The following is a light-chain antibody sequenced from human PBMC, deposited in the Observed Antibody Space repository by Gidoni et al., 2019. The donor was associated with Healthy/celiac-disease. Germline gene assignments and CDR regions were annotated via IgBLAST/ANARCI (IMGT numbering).Light chain of an antibody. CDR1: KLGDKY. CDR3: QAWERSTAV. J-gene: IGLJ2*01. CDR2: QDS. V-gene: IGLV3-1*01. Sequence: SYQLTQPPSVSVSPGQTASITCSGDKLGDKYAFWYQQKPGQSPVLVIYQDSKRPSGIPERFSGSNSGKTDTLTISGTQAMDEADYYCQAWERSTAVFGGGTKLTVL.